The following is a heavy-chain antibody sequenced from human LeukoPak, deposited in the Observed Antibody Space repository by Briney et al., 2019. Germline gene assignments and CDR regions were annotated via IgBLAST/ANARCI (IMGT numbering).Heavy chain of an antibody. V-gene: IGHV3-48*01. CDR2: ISSSSSTI. CDR3: ARAQGTYFDY. J-gene: IGHJ4*02. Sequence: ETLSLTCAVYGGSFSGYYWSWVRQAPGKGLEWVSYISSSSSTIDYADSVKGRFTISRDNAKNSLYLQLNSLRAEDTAVYYCARAQGTYFDYWGQGSLVTVSS. CDR1: GGSFSGYY.